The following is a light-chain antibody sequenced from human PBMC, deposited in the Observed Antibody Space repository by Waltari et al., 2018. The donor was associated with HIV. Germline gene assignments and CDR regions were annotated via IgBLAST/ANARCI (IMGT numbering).Light chain of an antibody. CDR2: SSN. CDR3: AAWDDSLSGYV. CDR1: SSNIGSSY. J-gene: IGLJ1*01. V-gene: IGLV1-47*01. Sequence: QSVLTQPPSASGTPGQRVTISCSGSSSNIGSSYVYWYQQVPGTAPKLLIYSSNHRPSGVLDRFSGSKSGTSASLAISRLRSEDEADYYCAAWDDSLSGYVFGTGTKVTVL.